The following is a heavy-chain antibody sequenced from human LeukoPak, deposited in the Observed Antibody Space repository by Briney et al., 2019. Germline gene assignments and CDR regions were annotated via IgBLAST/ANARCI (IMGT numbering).Heavy chain of an antibody. J-gene: IGHJ4*02. V-gene: IGHV3-23*01. CDR1: GFTFSTYA. D-gene: IGHD3-10*01. CDR2: ISGSSSST. Sequence: PGGSLRLSCAASGFTFSTYAMNWVRQAPGKGLEWVSAISGSSSSTYYADSVKGRFTISRDNAKNSLYLQMNSLRAEDTAVYYCARAWFGEFIDYWGQGTLVTVSS. CDR3: ARAWFGEFIDY.